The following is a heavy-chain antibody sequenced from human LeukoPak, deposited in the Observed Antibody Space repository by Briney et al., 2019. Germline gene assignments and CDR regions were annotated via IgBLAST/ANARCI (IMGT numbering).Heavy chain of an antibody. Sequence: GGSLRLSCAASGFSFSSYAMSWVRQAPGKGLEWVSAISGSGGSTYYADSVKGRFTISRDNSKNTLYLQMNSLRAEDTAVYYCARARGSGSYYNLLGYWGQGTLVTVSS. CDR3: ARARGSGSYYNLLGY. V-gene: IGHV3-23*01. D-gene: IGHD3-10*01. CDR1: GFSFSSYA. CDR2: ISGSGGST. J-gene: IGHJ4*02.